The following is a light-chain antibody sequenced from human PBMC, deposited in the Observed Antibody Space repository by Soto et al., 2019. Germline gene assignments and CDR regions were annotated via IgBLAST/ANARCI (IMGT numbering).Light chain of an antibody. CDR1: SSDVGSYNY. CDR3: CSYAGTTISYV. V-gene: IGLV2-23*02. CDR2: EVN. Sequence: HSVLTQPASVSGFPGQSISISCTGTSSDVGSYNYVSWFQHHPGKAPKLIIYEVNKRPSGISDRFSGSKSGNTASLTISGLQAEDEADYYCCSYAGTTISYVFGTGTKVTVL. J-gene: IGLJ1*01.